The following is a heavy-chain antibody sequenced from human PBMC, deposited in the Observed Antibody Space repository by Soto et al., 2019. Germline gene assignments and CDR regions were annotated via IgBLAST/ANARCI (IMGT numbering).Heavy chain of an antibody. D-gene: IGHD3-16*01. CDR3: AKAYFVWSSEQPYYFDY. Sequence: EMQLLESGGGLVQPGGSLRLSCAASGFTFFHYAMTWVRQTPGKGLEWVSTVSGGGDGTYYADSVKGRFTISRDNSKSTLYLQMNSLRAEDTAVYYCAKAYFVWSSEQPYYFDYWGQGTLVTVSS. CDR1: GFTFFHYA. V-gene: IGHV3-23*01. J-gene: IGHJ4*02. CDR2: VSGGGDGT.